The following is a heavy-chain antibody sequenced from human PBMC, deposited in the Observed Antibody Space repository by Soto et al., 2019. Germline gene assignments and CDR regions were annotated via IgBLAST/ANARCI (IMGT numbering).Heavy chain of an antibody. V-gene: IGHV3-21*01. J-gene: IGHJ3*02. Sequence: ESGGGLVKPGGSLRLSCAASGFTFGSYSMNWVRQAPGKGLEWVSSISSSSSYIYYADSVKGRFTISRDNAKNSLYLQMNSLRAEDTAVYYCARAEASDAFDIWGQGTMVTVSS. CDR2: ISSSSSYI. CDR1: GFTFGSYS. CDR3: ARAEASDAFDI.